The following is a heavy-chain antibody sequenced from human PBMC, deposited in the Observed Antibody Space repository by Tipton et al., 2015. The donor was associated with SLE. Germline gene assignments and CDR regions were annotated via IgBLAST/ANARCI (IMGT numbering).Heavy chain of an antibody. J-gene: IGHJ4*02. V-gene: IGHV3-66*01. CDR3: AKDSHYYGSGSYGY. D-gene: IGHD3-10*01. Sequence: SLRLSCAASGFTFRAFWMHWVRQAPGKGLEWDSVIFSGSRIFYADSVMGRFTISRDNSKNTVYLQMNGLRAEDTAVYYCAKDSHYYGSGSYGYWGQGTLVTVSS. CDR1: GFTFRAFW. CDR2: IFSGSRI.